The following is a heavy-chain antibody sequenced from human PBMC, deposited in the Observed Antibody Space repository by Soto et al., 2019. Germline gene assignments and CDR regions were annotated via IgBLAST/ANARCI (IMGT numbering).Heavy chain of an antibody. V-gene: IGHV3-23*01. D-gene: IGHD3-3*01. Sequence: EVLLLESGGGLVQPGGSLRLSCAASGFTFNSYAMSWVRQAPGKGLEWVSAISGGGGSTYSADSVKGRFTISRDNSKNTLSLQMNNLRAEDTAVYYCAKEDDFWSGDSYFDYWGQGTLVTVSS. J-gene: IGHJ4*02. CDR1: GFTFNSYA. CDR2: ISGGGGST. CDR3: AKEDDFWSGDSYFDY.